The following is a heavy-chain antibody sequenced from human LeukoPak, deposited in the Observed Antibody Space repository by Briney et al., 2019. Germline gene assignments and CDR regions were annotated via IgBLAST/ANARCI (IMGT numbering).Heavy chain of an antibody. CDR1: GGTFSTYA. Sequence: SVKVSCKASGGTFSTYAISWVRQAPGQGLEWMGRINPFRVIVNYAQKFQGRVTITADRSTNTAYMELSSLRFEDTAVYYCARDLDSYYLYGMDVWGQGTTVTVSS. V-gene: IGHV1-69*04. CDR3: ARDLDSYYLYGMDV. CDR2: INPFRVIV. J-gene: IGHJ6*02.